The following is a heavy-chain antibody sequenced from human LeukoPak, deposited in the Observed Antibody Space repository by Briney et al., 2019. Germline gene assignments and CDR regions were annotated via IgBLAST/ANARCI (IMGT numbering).Heavy chain of an antibody. CDR1: GLTFSNYG. CDR3: ARARAPLLWFGESSYFGMDV. CDR2: ISAYDGNT. V-gene: IGHV1-18*01. D-gene: IGHD3-10*01. J-gene: IGHJ6*02. Sequence: ASVKVSCKASGLTFSNYGITWVRQAPGQGLEWVGWISAYDGNTNYAQKFQGRVTMTTDTSTSTAHMELRSLRSEDTAVYYCARARAPLLWFGESSYFGMDVWGQGTTVTVSS.